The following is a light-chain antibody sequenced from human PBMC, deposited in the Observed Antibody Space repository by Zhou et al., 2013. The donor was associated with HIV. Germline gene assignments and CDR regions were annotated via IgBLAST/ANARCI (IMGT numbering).Light chain of an antibody. CDR2: DTA. Sequence: DVQLTQSPSSLSASIGDRVTVTCQASRDIRVFLNWFLQRPGKAPKLLIYDTAILERGVSSRFRGSASGTNFTLTITSLQPDDFATYYCQQYNTFLTWTFGQGTKVEFK. CDR3: QQYNTFLTWT. J-gene: IGKJ1*01. CDR1: RDIRVF. V-gene: IGKV1-33*01.